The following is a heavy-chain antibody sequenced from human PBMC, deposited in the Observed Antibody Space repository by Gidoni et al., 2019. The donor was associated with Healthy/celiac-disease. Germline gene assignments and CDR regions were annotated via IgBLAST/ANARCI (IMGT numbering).Heavy chain of an antibody. CDR2: INPNSGGT. Sequence: QVQLVQSGAEVKKPGASVKVSCKASGYTFTGYYMHWVRQAPGQGLEWMGWINPNSGGTNYAQKFKGWVTMTRDTSISTAYMELSRLRSDDTAVYYCARSPPRGGHNWFDPWGQGTLVTVSS. V-gene: IGHV1-2*04. CDR1: GYTFTGYY. J-gene: IGHJ5*02. D-gene: IGHD3-10*01. CDR3: ARSPPRGGHNWFDP.